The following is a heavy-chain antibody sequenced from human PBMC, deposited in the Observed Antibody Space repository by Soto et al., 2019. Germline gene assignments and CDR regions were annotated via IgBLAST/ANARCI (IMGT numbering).Heavy chain of an antibody. D-gene: IGHD3-10*01. CDR1: GGTFSSYA. V-gene: IGHV1-69*13. Sequence: SVKVSCKASGGTFSSYAINWVRQAPGQGLEWMGGIIPLFDTTYSAQKFQGRVTVTADDSTNTAYMELNSLTSEDTAVYYCARSYDSGSYGSFDPWGQGTLVTVSS. CDR2: IIPLFDTT. J-gene: IGHJ5*02. CDR3: ARSYDSGSYGSFDP.